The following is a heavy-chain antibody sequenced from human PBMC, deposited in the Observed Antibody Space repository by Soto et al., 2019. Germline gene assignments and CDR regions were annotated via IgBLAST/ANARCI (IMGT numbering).Heavy chain of an antibody. Sequence: EPLSLIFAVYGGCLHGYYWSRIRQPPGEGLEWIGEINHSGSANYNPTFESRVFISVDMSKNQMSLQLTSVSAADTAVYYCAKGPQTGYYDSGTFYSSVPRGQGTLVTVSS. J-gene: IGHJ5*02. D-gene: IGHD3-10*01. CDR3: AKGPQTGYYDSGTFYSSVP. V-gene: IGHV4-34*01. CDR2: INHSGSA. CDR1: GGCLHGYY.